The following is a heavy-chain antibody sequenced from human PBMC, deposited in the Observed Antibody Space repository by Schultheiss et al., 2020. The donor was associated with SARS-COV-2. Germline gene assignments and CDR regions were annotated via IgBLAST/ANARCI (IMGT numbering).Heavy chain of an antibody. CDR1: GFTFDDYA. CDR3: AKGPDSSSWLNWFDP. D-gene: IGHD6-13*01. J-gene: IGHJ5*02. Sequence: GGSLRLSCAASGFTFDDYAMHWVRQAPGKGLECVSGISWNSGSIGYADSVKGRFTISRDNAKNSLYLQMNSLRAEDTALYYCAKGPDSSSWLNWFDPWGQGTLVTVSS. V-gene: IGHV3-9*01. CDR2: ISWNSGSI.